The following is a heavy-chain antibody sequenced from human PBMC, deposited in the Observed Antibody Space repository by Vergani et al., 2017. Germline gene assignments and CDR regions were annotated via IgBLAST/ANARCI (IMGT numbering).Heavy chain of an antibody. Sequence: EVQLLESGGGLVQPGGSLRLSCAASGFTFSSYAMSWVRQAPGKGLEWVSAISGSGGSTYYADSVKGRFTISRDNSKNTLYLQMNSLRAEDTAVYYCAKSGELLAYYYHYMDVWGKGTTVTVSS. CDR1: GFTFSSYA. CDR2: ISGSGGST. CDR3: AKSGELLAYYYHYMDV. D-gene: IGHD1-26*01. J-gene: IGHJ6*03. V-gene: IGHV3-23*01.